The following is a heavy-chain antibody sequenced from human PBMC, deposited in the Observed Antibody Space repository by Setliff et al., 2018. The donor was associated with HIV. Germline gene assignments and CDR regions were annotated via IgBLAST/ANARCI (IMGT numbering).Heavy chain of an antibody. CDR2: IKSKTDGGTT. J-gene: IGHJ6*03. Sequence: PGGSLRLSCAASGFTFSNAWLSWVRQAPGKGLEWVGRIKSKTDGGTTDYAAPVKGRFIMSRDDSKNSLYLQMNSLKTEDTAVYYCTRHVDSGTYMDVWGRGTTVTVSS. D-gene: IGHD5-18*01. CDR3: TRHVDSGTYMDV. CDR1: GFTFSNAW. V-gene: IGHV3-15*01.